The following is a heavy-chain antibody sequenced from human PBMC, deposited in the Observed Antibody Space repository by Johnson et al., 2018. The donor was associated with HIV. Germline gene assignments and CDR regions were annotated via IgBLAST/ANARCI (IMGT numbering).Heavy chain of an antibody. CDR3: ARDRRDDFWSGYSHGFDI. CDR2: TSYDGTNK. J-gene: IGHJ3*02. V-gene: IGHV3-30*04. Sequence: QVQLVESGGGVVQPGRSLRLSCEASGFSFSEYSVNWVRQAPGKGLEWVAVTSYDGTNKYYTDSVKGRFTISRDNSMKTLYLQMNSLRAEDTAVYYCARDRRDDFWSGYSHGFDIWGQGTMVTVSS. D-gene: IGHD3-3*01. CDR1: GFSFSEYS.